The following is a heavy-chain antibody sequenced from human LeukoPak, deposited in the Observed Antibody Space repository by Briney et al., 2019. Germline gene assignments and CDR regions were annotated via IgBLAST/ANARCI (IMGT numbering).Heavy chain of an antibody. CDR2: IKQDGSEK. Sequence: GGSLRLSCAASGFAFSSYWMSWVRQAPGKGLEWVANIKQDGSEKYYVDSVKGRFTISRDNAKNSLYLQMNSLRAEDTAVYYCARGLGGWPIDYWGQGTLVTVSS. V-gene: IGHV3-7*01. D-gene: IGHD6-19*01. CDR3: ARGLGGWPIDY. CDR1: GFAFSSYW. J-gene: IGHJ4*02.